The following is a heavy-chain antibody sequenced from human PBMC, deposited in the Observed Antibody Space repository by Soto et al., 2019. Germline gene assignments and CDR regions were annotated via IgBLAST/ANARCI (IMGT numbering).Heavy chain of an antibody. CDR3: ARESLGGYDYDAFDI. CDR1: GFTFSSYD. J-gene: IGHJ3*02. CDR2: IGTAGDT. V-gene: IGHV3-13*01. Sequence: GGSLRLSCAASGFTFSSYDMHWVRQATGKGLEWVSAIGTAGDTYYPGSVKGRFTISRENAKNSLYLQMNSLRAGDTAVYYCARESLGGYDYDAFDIWGQGTMVTVS. D-gene: IGHD5-12*01.